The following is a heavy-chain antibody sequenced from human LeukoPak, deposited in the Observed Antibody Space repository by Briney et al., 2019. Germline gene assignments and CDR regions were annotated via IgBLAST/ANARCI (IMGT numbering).Heavy chain of an antibody. CDR3: ATIPERDGYNYLFDY. Sequence: ASVKVSCKASGYTFTGYYMHWVRQAPGQGLEWMGGFDPEDGETIYAQKFQGRVTMTEDTSTDTAYMELSSLRSEDTAMYYCATIPERDGYNYLFDYWGQGTLVTVSS. J-gene: IGHJ4*02. D-gene: IGHD5-24*01. CDR2: FDPEDGET. V-gene: IGHV1-24*01. CDR1: GYTFTGYY.